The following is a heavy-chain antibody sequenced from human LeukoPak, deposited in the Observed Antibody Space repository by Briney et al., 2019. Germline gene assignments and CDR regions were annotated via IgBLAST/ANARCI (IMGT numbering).Heavy chain of an antibody. D-gene: IGHD5-12*01. CDR3: TRDTSGYDFVDFDY. Sequence: PGGSLRLSCTASGFTFGDYAMSWVRQAPGKGLEGVGFIRSKAYGGTTEYAASVKGRFTISRDDSKSIAYLQMNSLKTEDTAVYYCTRDTSGYDFVDFDYWGQGTLVTVSS. CDR1: GFTFGDYA. CDR2: IRSKAYGGTT. J-gene: IGHJ4*02. V-gene: IGHV3-49*04.